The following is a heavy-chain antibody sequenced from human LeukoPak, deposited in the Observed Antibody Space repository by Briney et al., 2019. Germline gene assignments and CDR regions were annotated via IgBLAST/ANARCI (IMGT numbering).Heavy chain of an antibody. D-gene: IGHD6-19*01. CDR3: AKGFRRSGGVDY. CDR2: ISWNSGSI. CDR1: GFTFDDYA. Sequence: GGSLRLSCAASGFTFDDYAMHWVRQAPGKGLEWVSGISWNSGSIGYADSVKGRFTISRDNAKNSLYLQMNSLKAEDTALYYCAKGFRRSGGVDYWGQGTLVTVSS. V-gene: IGHV3-9*01. J-gene: IGHJ4*02.